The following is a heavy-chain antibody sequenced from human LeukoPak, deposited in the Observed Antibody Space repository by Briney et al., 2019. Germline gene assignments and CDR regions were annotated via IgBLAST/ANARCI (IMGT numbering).Heavy chain of an antibody. CDR1: GFTFSDYY. V-gene: IGHV3-11*05. Sequence: GGSLRLPCAASGFTFSDYYMSWIRQAPGKGLEWVSYISSSSSYTNYADSVKGRFTISRDNAKNSLYLQMNSLRAEDTAVYYCARVGAVAAIDYWGQGTLVTVSS. D-gene: IGHD6-19*01. J-gene: IGHJ4*02. CDR3: ARVGAVAAIDY. CDR2: ISSSSSYT.